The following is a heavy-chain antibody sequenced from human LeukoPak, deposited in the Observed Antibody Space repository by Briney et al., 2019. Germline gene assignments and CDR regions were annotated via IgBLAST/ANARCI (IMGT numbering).Heavy chain of an antibody. CDR2: ISSSGSTI. V-gene: IGHV3-48*03. Sequence: PGGSLRLSRAASGFTFSSYEMNWVRQAPGKGLEWVSYISSSGSTIYYADSVKGRFTISRDNAKNSLYLQMNSLRAEDTAVYYCARGGGYSGYEVSVFDYWGQGTLVTVSS. CDR3: ARGGGYSGYEVSVFDY. J-gene: IGHJ4*02. D-gene: IGHD5-12*01. CDR1: GFTFSSYE.